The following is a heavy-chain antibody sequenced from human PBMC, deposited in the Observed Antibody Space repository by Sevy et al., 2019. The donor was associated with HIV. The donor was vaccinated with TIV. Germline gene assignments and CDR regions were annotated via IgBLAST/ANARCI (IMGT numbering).Heavy chain of an antibody. J-gene: IGHJ5*02. D-gene: IGHD6-6*01. CDR3: ARELPFASSSA. CDR1: GGSTGSYY. CDR2: IYASGST. Sequence: SETLSLTCSVSGGSTGSYYWSWIRQPAGKGLEWIGRIYASGSTAYNPSLQSRVSISIDKSKNRFSLSLTSLTAADTGVYYCARELPFASSSAWGQGTRVTVSS. V-gene: IGHV4-4*07.